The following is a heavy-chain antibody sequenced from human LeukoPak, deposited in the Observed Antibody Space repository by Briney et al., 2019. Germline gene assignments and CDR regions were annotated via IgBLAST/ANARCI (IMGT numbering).Heavy chain of an antibody. Sequence: PGGSLRLSCAASGFTFSSYWMSWVRQAPGKGLEWIGEIYHSGSTNYNPSLKSRVTMSVDTSKNQFSLKLSSVTAADTALYYCARRTTGTYADAFDIWGQGTMVTVSS. CDR1: GFTFSSYW. V-gene: IGHV4-4*02. J-gene: IGHJ3*02. D-gene: IGHD1-1*01. CDR2: IYHSGST. CDR3: ARRTTGTYADAFDI.